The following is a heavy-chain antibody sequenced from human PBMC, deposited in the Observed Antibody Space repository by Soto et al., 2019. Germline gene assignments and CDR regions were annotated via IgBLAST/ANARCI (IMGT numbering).Heavy chain of an antibody. J-gene: IGHJ5*02. CDR2: ISSSSSYI. CDR1: GFTFSSYS. Sequence: PGGSLRLSCAASGFTFSSYSMNWVRQAPGKGLEWVSSISSSSSYIYYADSVKGRFTISRDNAKNSLYLQMNSLRAEDTAVYYCARDPDTIFGVVIPLDWFDPWGQGTLVTVSS. CDR3: ARDPDTIFGVVIPLDWFDP. D-gene: IGHD3-3*01. V-gene: IGHV3-21*01.